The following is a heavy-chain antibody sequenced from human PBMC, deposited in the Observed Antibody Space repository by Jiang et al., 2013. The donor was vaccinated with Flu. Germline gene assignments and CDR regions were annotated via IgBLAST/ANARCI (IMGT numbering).Heavy chain of an antibody. J-gene: IGHJ4*02. V-gene: IGHV2-70*04. Sequence: KALEWLARIDWDDDKFYSTSLKTRLTISKDTSKNQVVLTMTNMDPVDTATYYCARAPQNCGGDCYFDYWGQGTLVTVSS. CDR2: IDWDDDK. D-gene: IGHD2-21*02. CDR3: ARAPQNCGGDCYFDY.